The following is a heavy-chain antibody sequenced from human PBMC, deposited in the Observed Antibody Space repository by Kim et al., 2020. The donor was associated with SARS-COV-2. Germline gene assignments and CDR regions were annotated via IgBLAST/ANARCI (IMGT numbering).Heavy chain of an antibody. CDR1: GFTFSSYG. D-gene: IGHD3-22*01. V-gene: IGHV3-30*18. J-gene: IGHJ4*02. CDR3: AKDGKVSHYYDSSGFYSYFDS. CDR2: ISYDGSNK. Sequence: GGSLRLSCAASGFTFSSYGMHWVRQAPGKGLEWVAVISYDGSNKYYADSVKGRFTFSRDNSKNTLYLQMNSLRADDTAVYYCAKDGKVSHYYDSSGFYSYFDSWGQGTLVTVSS.